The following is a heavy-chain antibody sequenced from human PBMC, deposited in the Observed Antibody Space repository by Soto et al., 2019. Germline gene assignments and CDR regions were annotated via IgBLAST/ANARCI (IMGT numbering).Heavy chain of an antibody. Sequence: QVQLVQSGAEVKKPGASVKVSCKASGYTFTSYGISWVRQAPGQGLEWMGWISAYNGNTNYAQKLQGRVTMTTDTSTSTAYMELRSLRSDDTAVYYCASDRSLLIAAAGYYYYYGMDVWGQGTTVTVSS. CDR3: ASDRSLLIAAAGYYYYYGMDV. CDR2: ISAYNGNT. V-gene: IGHV1-18*01. D-gene: IGHD6-13*01. J-gene: IGHJ6*02. CDR1: GYTFTSYG.